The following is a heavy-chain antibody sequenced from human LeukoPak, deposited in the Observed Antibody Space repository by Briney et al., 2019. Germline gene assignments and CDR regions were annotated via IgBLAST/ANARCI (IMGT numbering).Heavy chain of an antibody. CDR2: IYYSGST. CDR3: ARQGVGWQLARIDY. D-gene: IGHD6-6*01. CDR1: GGSISSSSYY. V-gene: IGHV4-39*01. Sequence: SETLSLTCTVSGGSISSSSYYWGWIRPPPGKGLEWIGSIYYSGSTYYNPSLKRRVTISVDTSKTQFSLKLSSLTAAATAVYYCARQGVGWQLARIDYWGQGTLVTVSS. J-gene: IGHJ4*02.